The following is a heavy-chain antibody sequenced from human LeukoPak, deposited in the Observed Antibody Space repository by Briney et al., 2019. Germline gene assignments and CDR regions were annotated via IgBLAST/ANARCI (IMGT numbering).Heavy chain of an antibody. CDR3: ARKRSGYYDY. Sequence: SETLSLTCAVYGGSFSGYYWSWIRQPPGKGLEWIGEINHSGSTNYNPSLKSRVTISVDTSKNQFSLKLSSVTAADTAVYYCARKRSGYYDYWGQGTLVAVSS. J-gene: IGHJ4*02. V-gene: IGHV4-34*01. CDR1: GGSFSGYY. CDR2: INHSGST. D-gene: IGHD3-3*01.